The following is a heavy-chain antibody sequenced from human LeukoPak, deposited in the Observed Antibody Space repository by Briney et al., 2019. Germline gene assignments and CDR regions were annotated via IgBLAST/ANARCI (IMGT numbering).Heavy chain of an antibody. CDR2: INHSGST. Sequence: SETLSLTCAVYGGSFSGYYWSWIRQPPVKGLEWIGEINHSGSTNYNLSLKSRVTISVDTSKNQFSLKLSSVTAADTAVYYCARGGYGYYFDYWGQGTLVTVSS. CDR3: ARGGYGYYFDY. CDR1: GGSFSGYY. D-gene: IGHD1-1*01. J-gene: IGHJ4*02. V-gene: IGHV4-34*01.